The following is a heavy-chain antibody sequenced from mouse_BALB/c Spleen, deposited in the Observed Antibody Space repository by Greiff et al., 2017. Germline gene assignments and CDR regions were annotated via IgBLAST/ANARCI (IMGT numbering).Heavy chain of an antibody. CDR1: GYSFTSYW. Sequence: EVKLVESGTVLARPGASVKMSCKASGYSFTSYWMHWVKQRPGQGLEWIGAIYPGNSDTSYNQKFKGKAKLTAVTSASTAYMELSSLTNEDSAVYYCTTYYGYAWFAYWGQGTLVTVSA. J-gene: IGHJ3*01. D-gene: IGHD2-9*01. V-gene: IGHV1-5*01. CDR2: IYPGNSDT. CDR3: TTYYGYAWFAY.